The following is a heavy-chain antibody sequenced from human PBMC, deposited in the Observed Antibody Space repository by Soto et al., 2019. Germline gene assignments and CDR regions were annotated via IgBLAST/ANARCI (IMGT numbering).Heavy chain of an antibody. Sequence: QLQLQESGPGLVKPSETLSLTCTVSGGSISSSSYYWGWIRQPPGKGLEWIGSIYYSGSTYYNPSLKSRVTRSVDTSKNQFSLKLSSVTAADTAVYYCAREDSGNQLRTGYFQHWGQGTLVTVSS. CDR1: GGSISSSSYY. J-gene: IGHJ1*01. CDR2: IYYSGST. D-gene: IGHD2-2*01. CDR3: AREDSGNQLRTGYFQH. V-gene: IGHV4-39*02.